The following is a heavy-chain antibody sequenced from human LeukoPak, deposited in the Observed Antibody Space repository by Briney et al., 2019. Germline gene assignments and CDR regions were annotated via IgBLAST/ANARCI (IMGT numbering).Heavy chain of an antibody. CDR2: ISSSSSYI. CDR3: ARDRSSIVPAYDY. CDR1: GFTFSSYS. V-gene: IGHV3-21*01. Sequence: GGSLRLSCAASGFTFSSYSMNWVRQAPRKGLEWVSSISSSSSYIYYADSVKGRFTISRDNAKNSLYLQMNSLRAEDTAVYYCARDRSSIVPAYDYWGQGTLVTVSS. J-gene: IGHJ4*02. D-gene: IGHD2-21*01.